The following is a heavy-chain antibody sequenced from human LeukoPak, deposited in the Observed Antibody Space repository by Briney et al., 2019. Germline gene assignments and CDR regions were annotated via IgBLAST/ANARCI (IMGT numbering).Heavy chain of an antibody. D-gene: IGHD5-18*01. V-gene: IGHV1-18*04. J-gene: IGHJ4*02. CDR2: INTYNGNT. CDR1: GYIFTDYY. Sequence: ASVKVSCKXSGYIFTDYYMHWVRQAPGQGLEWMGWINTYNGNTNYAQKLQGRVTITTDTSTSTAYMELRSLRSDDTAVFYCARGFDSYGPFDYWGQGTLVTVSS. CDR3: ARGFDSYGPFDY.